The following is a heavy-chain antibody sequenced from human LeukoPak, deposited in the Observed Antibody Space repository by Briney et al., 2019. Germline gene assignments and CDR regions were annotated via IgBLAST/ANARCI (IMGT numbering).Heavy chain of an antibody. CDR1: GFTFSSYG. CDR3: ARDLRSGSSWYLFGY. V-gene: IGHV3-33*01. D-gene: IGHD2-15*01. J-gene: IGHJ4*02. Sequence: PGGSLRLSCAASGFTFSSYGMHWVRQAPGKGLEWVALIWYDGSNKFYADSVKGRFNISRDNSKNTLYLQMNSLRAEDKAVYYCARDLRSGSSWYLFGYWGQGTLVTASS. CDR2: IWYDGSNK.